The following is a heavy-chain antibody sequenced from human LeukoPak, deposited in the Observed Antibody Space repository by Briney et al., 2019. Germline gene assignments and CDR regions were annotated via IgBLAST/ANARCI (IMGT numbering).Heavy chain of an antibody. J-gene: IGHJ6*04. Sequence: PSETRSLASTDSGGSGSNDFCSWIRQPQEQGLEWVGYVYYRGNTIYSPSLRSRVTISVDSSKNEFSLKMTSVTAADTAVYYCARHADIAAYREGMDVWGKGTTVTVSS. V-gene: IGHV4-59*02. CDR3: ARHADIAAYREGMDV. CDR1: GGSGSNDF. CDR2: VYYRGNT. D-gene: IGHD2-15*01.